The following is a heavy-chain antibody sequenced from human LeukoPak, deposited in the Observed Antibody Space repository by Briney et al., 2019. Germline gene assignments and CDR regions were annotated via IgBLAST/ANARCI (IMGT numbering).Heavy chain of an antibody. J-gene: IGHJ4*02. CDR1: EFAFSTYN. CDR3: ARVAAGYSVNYFDY. D-gene: IGHD4-23*01. CDR2: ISTGSSTT. Sequence: GGSLRLPCAASEFAFSTYNMNRVRQAPGKGLEWVSYISTGSSTTYYADSVKGRFTISRDNVENSLYLQMNSLRDEDTAVYYCARVAAGYSVNYFDYWGQGTLVTVSS. V-gene: IGHV3-48*02.